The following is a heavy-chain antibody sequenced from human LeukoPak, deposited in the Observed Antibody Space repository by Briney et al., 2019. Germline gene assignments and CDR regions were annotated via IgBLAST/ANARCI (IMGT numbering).Heavy chain of an antibody. CDR2: INAGNGNT. CDR1: GYTFTSYA. J-gene: IGHJ6*02. V-gene: IGHV1-3*01. D-gene: IGHD2/OR15-2a*01. CDR3: ASFRRLSLTEYGMDV. Sequence: GASVKVSCKASGYTFTSYAMHWVRQAPGQRLEWMGWINAGNGNTKYSQKFQGRVTITRDTSASTAYMELSSLRSEDTAVYYCASFRRLSLTEYGMDVWGQGTTVTVSS.